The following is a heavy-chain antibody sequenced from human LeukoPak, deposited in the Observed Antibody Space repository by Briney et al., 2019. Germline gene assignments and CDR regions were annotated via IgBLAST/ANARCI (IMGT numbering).Heavy chain of an antibody. V-gene: IGHV1-69*02. J-gene: IGHJ6*03. D-gene: IGHD2-2*01. CDR1: GGTFSSYT. CDR2: IILILGIA. CDR3: ARLDVVPAAPGGYYYYMDV. Sequence: GASVRVSCKASGGTFSSYTISWVRQAPGQGLEWMGRIILILGIANYAQKFQGRVTITADKSTSTAYMELSSLKASDTAMYYCARLDVVPAAPGGYYYYMDVWGKGTTVTVSS.